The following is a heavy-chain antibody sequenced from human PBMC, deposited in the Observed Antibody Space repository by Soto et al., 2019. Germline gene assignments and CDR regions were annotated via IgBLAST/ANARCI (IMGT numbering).Heavy chain of an antibody. D-gene: IGHD3-22*01. CDR2: ISGSGGST. CDR1: GLSFSGYA. J-gene: IGHJ3*01. V-gene: IGHV3-23*01. CDR3: AKHRKITIIVVLHVFAF. Sequence: PWGSLRLSCAASGLSFSGYAMIWVRRAPGKGLEWVSGISGSGGSTYYADSVKGRFTISRDNSKNTLYLQMNSLRAEDTAVYYSAKHRKITIIVVLHVFAFRRQGTLVPVST.